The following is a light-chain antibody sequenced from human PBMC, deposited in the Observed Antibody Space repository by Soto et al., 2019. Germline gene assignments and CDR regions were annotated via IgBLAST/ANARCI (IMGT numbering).Light chain of an antibody. J-gene: IGKJ4*01. CDR3: QQYNDWPLT. CDR2: GAS. Sequence: EIVMTQSPAPLSVSPGEGATLSCRAGQSVSSNLAWYQQKPGQAPRLLIYGASTRATGVPARFSGSGSGTEFTLTISSLLSEDVAVYYCQQYNDWPLTFGGGTKVEIK. V-gene: IGKV3-15*01. CDR1: QSVSSN.